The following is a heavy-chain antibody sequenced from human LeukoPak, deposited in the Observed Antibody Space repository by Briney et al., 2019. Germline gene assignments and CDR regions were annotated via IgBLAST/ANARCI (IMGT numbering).Heavy chain of an antibody. Sequence: SGPTLVKPTQTLTLTCTFSGFSLSTSGVGVGWIRQPPGKALEWLAVIYWDNDKRYSPSLKSRLTIAKDTSNNNVVLIMTNMDPADTPKYYCAHRGPGKINGGDNSYFDNWPPGPLVTVSS. CDR1: GFSLSTSGVG. J-gene: IGHJ4*02. V-gene: IGHV2-5*02. D-gene: IGHD1-1*01. CDR2: IYWDNDK. CDR3: AHRGPGKINGGDNSYFDN.